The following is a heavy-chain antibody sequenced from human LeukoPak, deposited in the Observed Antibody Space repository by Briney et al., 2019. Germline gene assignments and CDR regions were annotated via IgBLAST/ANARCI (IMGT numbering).Heavy chain of an antibody. CDR3: AKKQGDAFDF. CDR2: ISSCSSYI. Sequence: PGGSLRLSCAASGFTFSSYSMNWVRQAPGKGLEWVSSISSCSSYIYYEDSVKGRFTISRDNAKKSLYLQMNSLRAEDMACYYCAKKQGDAFDFWGQGTIVIVSS. CDR1: GFTFSSYS. J-gene: IGHJ3*01. V-gene: IGHV3-21*04.